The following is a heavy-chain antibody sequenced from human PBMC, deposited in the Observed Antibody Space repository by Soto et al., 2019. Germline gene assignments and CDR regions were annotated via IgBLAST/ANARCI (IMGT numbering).Heavy chain of an antibody. J-gene: IGHJ6*02. D-gene: IGHD5-12*01. CDR3: XREGVAPYYYYGMDV. CDR1: GYTFTRSG. CDR2: ISTYNGDT. Sequence: QVQLVQSGAEVKKPGASVKVSCKASGYTFTRSGISWVRQAPGQGLEWMGWISTYNGDTNYAQTFQGRVTMTTDTSTSXXXXXLRSXXSDDTXXYYXXREGVAPYYYYGMDVWGQGTPVTVSS. V-gene: IGHV1-18*01.